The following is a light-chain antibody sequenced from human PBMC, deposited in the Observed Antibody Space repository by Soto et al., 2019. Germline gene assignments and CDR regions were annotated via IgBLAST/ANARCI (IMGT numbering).Light chain of an antibody. CDR1: QDISNY. Sequence: DIQMAQSPSSLSASVGDRLTITCRASQDISNYLAWYQQKPGKAPKILIYDASALPRGVPSRISGSGSGTKFTLTIASLQPDDFATYYCHQYETFSGTFGPGTKVDIK. CDR2: DAS. CDR3: HQYETFSGT. V-gene: IGKV1-16*01. J-gene: IGKJ1*01.